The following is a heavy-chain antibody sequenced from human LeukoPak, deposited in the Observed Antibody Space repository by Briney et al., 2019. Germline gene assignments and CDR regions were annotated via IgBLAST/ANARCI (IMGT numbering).Heavy chain of an antibody. Sequence: GGSLRLSCAASGFTFSDHYMDWVRQAPGKGLEWVGRTRNKANSYTTEYAASVKGRFTISRDDSKNSLYLQMNSLKTEDTAVYYCTTDVKAYSSGWYYFDYWGQGTLVTVSS. CDR2: TRNKANSYTT. J-gene: IGHJ4*02. CDR3: TTDVKAYSSGWYYFDY. CDR1: GFTFSDHY. V-gene: IGHV3-72*01. D-gene: IGHD6-19*01.